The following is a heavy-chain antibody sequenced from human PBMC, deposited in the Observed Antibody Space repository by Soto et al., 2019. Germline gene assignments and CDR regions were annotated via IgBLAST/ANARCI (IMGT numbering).Heavy chain of an antibody. CDR3: ASAAREYYYYGMDV. V-gene: IGHV3-23*01. J-gene: IGHJ6*02. CDR1: GFTFSSYA. Sequence: EVQLLESGGGLVQPGGSLRLSCSASGFTFSSYAMSWVRQAPGEELEWVSGISGSGGSTYYADSVKGRFTISRDNSKNTLYLQMNSLRAEDTAVYYYASAAREYYYYGMDVWGQGTTVTVSS. CDR2: ISGSGGST.